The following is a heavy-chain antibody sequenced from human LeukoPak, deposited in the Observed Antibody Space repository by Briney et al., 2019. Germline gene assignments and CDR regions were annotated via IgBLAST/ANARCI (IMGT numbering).Heavy chain of an antibody. D-gene: IGHD6-19*01. Sequence: GESLKISCKGSGYSFTSQWIAWVRQMPGKGLEWMGIIYPGDSDTRYSPSFQGQVTISADKSINTAYLQWSSLKASDIAMYYCARGGRYSSSYFDYWGQGTLVTVSS. J-gene: IGHJ4*02. V-gene: IGHV5-51*01. CDR1: GYSFTSQW. CDR2: IYPGDSDT. CDR3: ARGGRYSSSYFDY.